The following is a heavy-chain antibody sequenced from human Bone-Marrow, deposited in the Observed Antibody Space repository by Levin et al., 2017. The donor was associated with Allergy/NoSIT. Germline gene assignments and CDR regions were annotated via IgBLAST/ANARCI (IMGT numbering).Heavy chain of an antibody. CDR1: GFTFSNAW. J-gene: IGHJ3*02. Sequence: PGGSLRLSCAASGFTFSNAWMSWVRQAPGKGLEWVGRIKSKTDGGTTDYAAPVKGRFTISRDDSKNTLYLQMNSLKTEDTAVYYCVWAQWELHQDDAFDIWGQGTMVTVSS. V-gene: IGHV3-15*01. CDR3: VWAQWELHQDDAFDI. CDR2: IKSKTDGGTT. D-gene: IGHD1-26*01.